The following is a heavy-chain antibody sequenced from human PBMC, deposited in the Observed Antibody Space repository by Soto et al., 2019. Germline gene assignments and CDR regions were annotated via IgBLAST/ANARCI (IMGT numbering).Heavy chain of an antibody. J-gene: IGHJ4*02. CDR3: ARMPGWDEIVLGYYFDY. CDR2: IYYSGST. V-gene: IGHV4-39*01. CDR1: GGSISSSSYY. Sequence: SETLSLTCTVSGGSISSSSYYWGWIRQPPGKGLEWIGSIYYSGSTYYNPSLKSRVTISVDTSKNQFSLKLSSVTAADTAVYYCARMPGWDEIVLGYYFDYWGQGTLVTVSS. D-gene: IGHD1-26*01.